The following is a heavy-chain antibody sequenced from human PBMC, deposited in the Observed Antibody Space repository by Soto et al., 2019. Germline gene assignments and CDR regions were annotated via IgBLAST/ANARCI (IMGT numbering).Heavy chain of an antibody. J-gene: IGHJ6*02. V-gene: IGHV1-46*01. Sequence: ASVKVSCKPAGYSFSNFYVHWVRQAPGQGLEWMGIIDPSSGTTSYTQKFQERVTMTRDTSMSTVYMELSRLRSEDTAVYYCARGAVVVPNGLIAGMDVWGLGTTVTVS. CDR1: GYSFSNFY. D-gene: IGHD2-15*01. CDR3: ARGAVVVPNGLIAGMDV. CDR2: IDPSSGTT.